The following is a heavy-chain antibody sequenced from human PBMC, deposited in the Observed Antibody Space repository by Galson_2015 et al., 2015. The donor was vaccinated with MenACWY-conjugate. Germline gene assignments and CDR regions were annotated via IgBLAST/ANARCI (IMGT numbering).Heavy chain of an antibody. J-gene: IGHJ6*02. CDR1: GFTVSSNY. CDR2: IYSGGST. Sequence: SLRLSCAASGFTVSSNYMSWVRQAPGKGLEWVSVIYSGGSTYYADSVKGRFTISRDNSKNTLYLQMNSLRAEDTAVYYCASCSGEIFNWNDPADYYYYGMDVWGQGTTVTVSS. D-gene: IGHD1-20*01. CDR3: ASCSGEIFNWNDPADYYYYGMDV. V-gene: IGHV3-66*01.